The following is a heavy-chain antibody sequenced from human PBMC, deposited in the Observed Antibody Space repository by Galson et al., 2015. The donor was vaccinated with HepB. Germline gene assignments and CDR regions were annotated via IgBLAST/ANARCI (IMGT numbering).Heavy chain of an antibody. Sequence: SLRLSCAASGFTFSSYWMHWVRQAPGKGLVWVSRINSDGSSTSYADSVKGRFTISRDNAKNTLYLQMNSLRAEDTAVYYCARERSTMVRGVIANFFDYWGQGTLVTVSS. CDR2: INSDGSST. J-gene: IGHJ4*02. D-gene: IGHD3-10*01. CDR1: GFTFSSYW. CDR3: ARERSTMVRGVIANFFDY. V-gene: IGHV3-74*01.